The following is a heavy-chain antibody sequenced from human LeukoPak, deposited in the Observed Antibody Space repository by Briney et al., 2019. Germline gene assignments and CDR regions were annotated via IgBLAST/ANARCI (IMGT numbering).Heavy chain of an antibody. CDR3: AKDPLATVVSEFDY. CDR2: ISESGGST. D-gene: IGHD4-23*01. V-gene: IGHV3-23*01. J-gene: IGHJ4*02. Sequence: QTGGSLRLSCAASGFTFSSYAVTWVRQAPGKGLEWVSGISESGGSTYYADSVKGRFTISRDNSKNTLYLQMNSLRAEDTAVYYCAKDPLATVVSEFDYWGQGTLVTVSS. CDR1: GFTFSSYA.